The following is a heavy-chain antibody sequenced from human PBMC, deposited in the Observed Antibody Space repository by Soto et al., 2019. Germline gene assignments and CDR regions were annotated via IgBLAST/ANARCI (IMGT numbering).Heavy chain of an antibody. CDR2: VRGDNGDT. CDR1: GYTFSSYG. J-gene: IGHJ4*02. V-gene: IGHV1-18*01. Sequence: VHLVQSGTEVKKTGASVRVSCRASGYTFSSYGISWVRQAPGQGLEWVGWVRGDNGDTNSAPKFLGRVTLTSDTSTSTAYMDLDSLRSDDTAVYYCARDLRSTEAYFDFWGQGTLVSVSS. D-gene: IGHD4-17*01. CDR3: ARDLRSTEAYFDF.